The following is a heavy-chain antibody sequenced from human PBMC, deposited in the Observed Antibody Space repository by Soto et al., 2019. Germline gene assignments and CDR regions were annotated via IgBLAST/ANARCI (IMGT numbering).Heavy chain of an antibody. J-gene: IGHJ4*02. CDR1: GGTFSSYA. CDR2: IIPIFGTA. CDR3: ARVGEMYSGSHSVGDY. V-gene: IGHV1-69*13. Sequence: PSVKVSCKASGGTFSSYAISWVRQAPGQGLEWMGGIIPIFGTANYAQKFQGRVTITADESTSTAYMELSSLRSEDTAVYYCARVGEMYSGSHSVGDYWGQGTLVTVSS. D-gene: IGHD1-26*01.